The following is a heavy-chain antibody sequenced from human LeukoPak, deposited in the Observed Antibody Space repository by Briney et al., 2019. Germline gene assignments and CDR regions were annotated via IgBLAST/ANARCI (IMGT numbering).Heavy chain of an antibody. CDR3: ARYCGGDCYSYYFDY. CDR2: IYTSGST. V-gene: IGHV4-61*02. CDR1: GASISSGNSY. D-gene: IGHD2-21*02. Sequence: TLSLTCTVSGASISSGNSYWSWIRQPAGKGLEWIGRIYTSGSTNYNPSLKSRVTISVDTSKNQFSLKLSSVTAADTAVYYCARYCGGDCYSYYFDYWGQGTLVTVSS. J-gene: IGHJ4*02.